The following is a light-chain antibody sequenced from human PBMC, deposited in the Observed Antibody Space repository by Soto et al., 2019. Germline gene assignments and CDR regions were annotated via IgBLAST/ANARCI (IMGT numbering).Light chain of an antibody. CDR2: AAS. CDR1: QSISSY. V-gene: IGKV1-39*01. CDR3: QQSYSTPQP. Sequence: DIRRTLSPASVSACVGDRVTITCRASQSISSYLNWYQQKPGKAPKLLIYAASSLQSGVPSRFSGSGSGTDFTLTISSLQPEDFATYYCQQSYSTPQPFGHGAKVAI. J-gene: IGKJ1*01.